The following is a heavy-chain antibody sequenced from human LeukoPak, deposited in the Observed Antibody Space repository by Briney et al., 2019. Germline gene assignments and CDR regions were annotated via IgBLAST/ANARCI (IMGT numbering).Heavy chain of an antibody. D-gene: IGHD3-10*01. V-gene: IGHV4-38-2*02. CDR3: ARTYYYGSGSYYNVYWFDP. CDR1: GYSISSGYY. J-gene: IGHJ5*02. Sequence: SETLSLTCTVSGYSISSGYYWGWIRQPPGKGLEWIGSIYHSGSTYYNPSLKSRVTISVDTSKNQFSLKLSSVTAADTAVYYCARTYYYGSGSYYNVYWFDPWGQGTLVTVSS. CDR2: IYHSGST.